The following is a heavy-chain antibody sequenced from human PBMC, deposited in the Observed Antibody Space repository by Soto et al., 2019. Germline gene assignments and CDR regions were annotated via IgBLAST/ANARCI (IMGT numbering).Heavy chain of an antibody. D-gene: IGHD2-15*01. CDR3: TTDLWRIAVVVGSTGYFNP. Sequence: ASVNVSCKHSGYTFSTFGITWVRQAPGQGLEWMGWINTDNGDTNYAKNFQGRVTMTTDTSTNTAYLQMNSLKTEDTAVYYCTTDLWRIAVVVGSTGYFNPWGQGTPVTVSS. J-gene: IGHJ5*02. CDR2: INTDNGDT. CDR1: GYTFSTFG. V-gene: IGHV1-18*01.